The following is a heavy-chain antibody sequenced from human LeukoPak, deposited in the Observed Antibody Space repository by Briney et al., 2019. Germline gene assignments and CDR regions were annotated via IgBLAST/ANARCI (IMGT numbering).Heavy chain of an antibody. Sequence: PGGSLRLSCAVSGLSVSSHYMSWVRQAPGKGLEWVSVIHSVGSTDYADSVKGRFTISRDNPKNRVDLQVNSLRAEDTAVYYCASSRIFGNAMDVWGQGTTVTVSS. CDR3: ASSRIFGNAMDV. CDR2: IHSVGST. V-gene: IGHV3-53*01. CDR1: GLSVSSHY. D-gene: IGHD3-3*01. J-gene: IGHJ6*02.